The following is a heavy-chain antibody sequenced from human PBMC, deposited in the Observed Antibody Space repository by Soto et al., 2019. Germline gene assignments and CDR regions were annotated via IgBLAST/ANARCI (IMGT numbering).Heavy chain of an antibody. CDR1: GYTLTELS. V-gene: IGHV1-24*01. J-gene: IGHJ4*02. D-gene: IGHD2-2*01. CDR3: ATFTCSSTRCSEATFDY. CDR2: FDPEDGET. Sequence: GASVKVSCKVSGYTLTELSMHWVRQAPGKGLEWMGGFDPEDGETIYAQKFQGRVTMTEDTSTDTAYMELSSLRSEDTAVYYCATFTCSSTRCSEATFDYWGQGTLVTVS.